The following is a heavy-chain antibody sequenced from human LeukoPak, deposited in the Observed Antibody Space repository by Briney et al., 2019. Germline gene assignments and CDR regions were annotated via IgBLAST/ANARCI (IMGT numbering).Heavy chain of an antibody. CDR3: ARDREQWRANLYAMDV. Sequence: GASVKVSCKASGYTFTDYGISWVRQAPGQGLEWMGWISAYNGHTNYAQNLQGRVTMTTDTSTTTAYMEVRSLRSGDTAVYYCARDREQWRANLYAMDVWGQGTTVTVSS. CDR2: ISAYNGHT. CDR1: GYTFTDYG. D-gene: IGHD6-19*01. J-gene: IGHJ6*02. V-gene: IGHV1-18*01.